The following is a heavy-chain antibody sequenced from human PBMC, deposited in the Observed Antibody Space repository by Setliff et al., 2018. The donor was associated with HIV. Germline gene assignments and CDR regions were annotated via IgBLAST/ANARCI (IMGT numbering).Heavy chain of an antibody. CDR2: IYWDDNK. D-gene: IGHD1-20*01. CDR1: GGSISSYYW. CDR3: AHRPYNSPNWFDP. J-gene: IGHJ5*02. V-gene: IGHV2-5*08. Sequence: TLSLTCTVSGGSISSYYWSWIRQPPGKALEWLSVIYWDDNKRYSPSLKSRLTISKDTSKNQVVLTMTNVDPDDTGTYYCAHRPYNSPNWFDPWGQGTLVTVSS.